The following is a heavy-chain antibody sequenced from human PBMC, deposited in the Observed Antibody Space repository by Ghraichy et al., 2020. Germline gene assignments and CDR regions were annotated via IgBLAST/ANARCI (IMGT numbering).Heavy chain of an antibody. V-gene: IGHV3-48*02. Sequence: GESLNISCVGSGFPFSSYSMNWVRQSPGKGLEWIAYITSSSRFKSYADSVKGRFTISRDNAQNSLHLQINSLGDDDTAVYYCARGSTVVRFFYYAGLDVWGQGTTVTVSS. CDR3: ARGSTVVRFFYYAGLDV. D-gene: IGHD4-23*01. J-gene: IGHJ6*02. CDR2: ITSSSRFK. CDR1: GFPFSSYS.